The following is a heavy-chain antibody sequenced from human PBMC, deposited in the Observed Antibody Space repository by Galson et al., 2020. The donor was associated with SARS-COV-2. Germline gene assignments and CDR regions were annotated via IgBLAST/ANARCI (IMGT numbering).Heavy chain of an antibody. D-gene: IGHD4-17*01. CDR1: GFNFKSYS. CDR2: ISSSSSNI. J-gene: IGHJ6*02. Sequence: GGSMRLSCAASGFNFKSYSMNRVRQAPGKRLEWVTTISSSSSNIYYADSVKGRFTISRDNAKNSLYLQMNSLRAEDTAVYYCARDPTYGDPEFYCYYGMYVWGQGTTVTVSS. CDR3: ARDPTYGDPEFYCYYGMYV. V-gene: IGHV3-21*01.